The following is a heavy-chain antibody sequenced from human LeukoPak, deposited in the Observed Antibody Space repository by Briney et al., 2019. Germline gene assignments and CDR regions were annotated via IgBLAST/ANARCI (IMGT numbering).Heavy chain of an antibody. V-gene: IGHV3-7*01. CDR3: ARDLMWIQLGHAFDI. Sequence: PGGSLRLSCEDSGFTFRSYEMNWVRQAPGKGLEWVANIKQDGSEKYYVDSVKGRFTISRDNAKNSLYLQMNSLRAEDTAVYYCARDLMWIQLGHAFDIWGQGTMVTVSS. J-gene: IGHJ3*02. D-gene: IGHD5-18*01. CDR2: IKQDGSEK. CDR1: GFTFRSYE.